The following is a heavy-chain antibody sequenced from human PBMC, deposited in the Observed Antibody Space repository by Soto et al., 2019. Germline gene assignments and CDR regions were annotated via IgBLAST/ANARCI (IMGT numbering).Heavy chain of an antibody. J-gene: IGHJ4*02. CDR2: VNPILSMS. Sequence: QVQLVQSGAEVKRPGSSVKVSCKASGDTFSFYAINRDRQAPGIGLEWMGRVNPILSMSNYAQRFQGRVTMTATKTTSTAYMELSGLRAEETAMYYCATSYGAGYRAFDYWGQGALVTVSS. D-gene: IGHD3-10*01. V-gene: IGHV1-69*04. CDR1: GDTFSFYA. CDR3: ATSYGAGYRAFDY.